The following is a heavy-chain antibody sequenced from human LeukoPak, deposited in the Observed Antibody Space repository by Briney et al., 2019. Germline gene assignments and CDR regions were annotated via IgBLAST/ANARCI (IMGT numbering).Heavy chain of an antibody. CDR1: GYSFTSYW. J-gene: IGHJ6*03. D-gene: IGHD2-2*01. V-gene: IGHV5-51*01. Sequence: GESLKISCKGSGYSFTSYWIGWVRQMPGKGLEWMGIIYPGDSDTRYSPSFQGQVTISADKSITTAYLQWSSLKASDTAMYYCARLGGYCTRTSCYEVYYYMDVWGKGTTVTVSS. CDR2: IYPGDSDT. CDR3: ARLGGYCTRTSCYEVYYYMDV.